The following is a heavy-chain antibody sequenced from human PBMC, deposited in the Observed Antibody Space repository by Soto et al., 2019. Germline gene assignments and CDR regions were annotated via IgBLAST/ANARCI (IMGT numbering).Heavy chain of an antibody. CDR3: AKDTAVRGVIRPRYFDY. CDR1: GFTFSSYD. J-gene: IGHJ4*02. D-gene: IGHD3-10*01. Sequence: PGGSLRLSCAASGFTFSSYDMHWVRQAPGKGLEWVAVISYDGSNKYYADSVKGRFTISRDNSKNTLYLQMNSLRAEDTAVYYCAKDTAVRGVIRPRYFDYWGQGTLVTVSS. CDR2: ISYDGSNK. V-gene: IGHV3-30*18.